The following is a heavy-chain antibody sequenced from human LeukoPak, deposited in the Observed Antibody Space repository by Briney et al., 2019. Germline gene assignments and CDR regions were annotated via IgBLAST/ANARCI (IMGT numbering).Heavy chain of an antibody. V-gene: IGHV3-13*04. CDR3: VRAAMPYIINGRRFDY. CDR2: SGTVGYT. D-gene: IGHD2-2*01. J-gene: IGHJ4*02. Sequence: GESLRLSCAASGFTSSPYDMHWVRETTGGGLEWVSTSGTVGYTFYSDSVKGRFTISSEHAKTSVHLQMNSLRVDDSAISFCVRAAMPYIINGRRFDYWGQGTLVTVSS. CDR1: GFTSSPYD.